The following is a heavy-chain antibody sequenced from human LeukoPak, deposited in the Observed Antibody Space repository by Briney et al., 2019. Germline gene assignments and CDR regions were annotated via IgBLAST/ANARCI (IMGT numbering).Heavy chain of an antibody. CDR3: AKPLLTYYYYMDV. J-gene: IGHJ6*03. CDR2: ISYDGSNK. V-gene: IGHV3-30*18. CDR1: GFTFSSYG. Sequence: GGSLRLSCAASGFTFSSYGMHWVRQAPGKGLEWVAVISYDGSNKYYADSVKGRFTISRDNSKNTLYLQMNSLRAEDTAVYYCAKPLLTYYYYMDVWGKGTTVTVSS. D-gene: IGHD1-26*01.